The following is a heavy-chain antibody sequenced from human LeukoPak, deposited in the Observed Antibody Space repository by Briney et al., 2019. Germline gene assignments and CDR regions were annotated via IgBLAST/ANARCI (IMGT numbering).Heavy chain of an antibody. CDR2: INPNNGDT. D-gene: IGHD1-26*01. CDR3: ARRYRGYVDY. V-gene: IGHV1-2*02. J-gene: IGHJ4*02. Sequence: GASVKVSCKASGYTFTGYYMHWVRQAPGQGLEWMGWINPNNGDTNFAQKFQGRVAMTRDTSMNTVYMELSSLRSDDTAVYYCARRYRGYVDYWGQGTLVTVSS. CDR1: GYTFTGYY.